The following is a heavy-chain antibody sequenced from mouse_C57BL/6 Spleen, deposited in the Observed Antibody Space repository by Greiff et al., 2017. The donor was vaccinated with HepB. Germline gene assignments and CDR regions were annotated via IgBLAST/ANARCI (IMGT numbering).Heavy chain of an antibody. V-gene: IGHV1-26*01. CDR3: ARSYDSAWFAY. CDR1: GYTFTDYY. Sequence: EVQLQQSGPELVKPGASVKISCKASGYTFTDYYMNWVKQSHGKSLEWIGDINPNNGGTSYNQKFKGKATLTVDKSSSTAYMELRSLTSEDSAVYYCARSYDSAWFAYWGQGTLVTVCA. D-gene: IGHD2-4*01. CDR2: INPNNGGT. J-gene: IGHJ3*01.